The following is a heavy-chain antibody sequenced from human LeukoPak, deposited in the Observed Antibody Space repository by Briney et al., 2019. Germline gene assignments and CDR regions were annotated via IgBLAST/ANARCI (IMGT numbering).Heavy chain of an antibody. CDR3: ARAGGFFSPFGY. CDR1: GGSISSGGYY. CDR2: IYYSGST. J-gene: IGHJ4*02. Sequence: TSETLSLTCTVSGGSISSGGYYWSWIRQHPGKGLEWIGYIYYSGSTYYNPSLKSRVTISVDTSKNQFSLKLTSVTAADTAVYFCARAGGFFSPFGYCGQGTLVTVSS. D-gene: IGHD3-3*01. V-gene: IGHV4-31*03.